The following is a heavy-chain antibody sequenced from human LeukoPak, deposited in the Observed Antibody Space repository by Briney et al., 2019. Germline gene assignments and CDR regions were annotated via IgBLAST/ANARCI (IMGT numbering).Heavy chain of an antibody. CDR2: ISGSGDST. Sequence: GGSLRLSCVASGFTFSSCAMSWVRQAPGKGLEWASTISGSGDSTYYADSVKGRFTISRDNSKNTLYLQMNSLRAGDTAVYYCAKVGLGESYFDYWGQGILVTVSS. V-gene: IGHV3-23*01. D-gene: IGHD3-10*01. J-gene: IGHJ4*02. CDR3: AKVGLGESYFDY. CDR1: GFTFSSCA.